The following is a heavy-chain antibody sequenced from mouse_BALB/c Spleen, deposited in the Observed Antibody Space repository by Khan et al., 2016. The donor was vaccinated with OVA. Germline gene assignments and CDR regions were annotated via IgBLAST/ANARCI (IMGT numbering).Heavy chain of an antibody. D-gene: IGHD2-4*01. J-gene: IGHJ4*01. V-gene: IGHV1S56*01. CDR3: AREGLRGVAMDY. Sequence: QVRLQQSGPELVKPGALVKISCTASGYTFTSYDINWVRQRPGQGLEWIGWIYPGDGSTEYSEKFKGKATLTADKSSNTAYIQLSSLTSENSAVYFCAREGLRGVAMDYWGQGTSVTVSS. CDR1: GYTFTSYD. CDR2: IYPGDGST.